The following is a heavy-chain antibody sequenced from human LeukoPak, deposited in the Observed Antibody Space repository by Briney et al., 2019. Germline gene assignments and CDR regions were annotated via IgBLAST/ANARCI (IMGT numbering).Heavy chain of an antibody. Sequence: ASVKVSCKASGYTFTGYYMHWVRQAPGQGLEWMGGFDPEDGETIYAQKFQGRVTMTEDTSTDTAYMELSSLRSEDTAVYYCATSPHYDFWSGLFDYWGQGTLVTVSS. V-gene: IGHV1-24*01. CDR3: ATSPHYDFWSGLFDY. CDR2: FDPEDGET. J-gene: IGHJ4*02. D-gene: IGHD3-3*01. CDR1: GYTFTGYY.